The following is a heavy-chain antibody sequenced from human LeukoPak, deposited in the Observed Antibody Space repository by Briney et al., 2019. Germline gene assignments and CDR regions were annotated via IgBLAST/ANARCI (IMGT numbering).Heavy chain of an antibody. J-gene: IGHJ4*02. CDR2: IYTSGST. Sequence: SETLSLTCTVSGGSISSYYWSWIRQPAGKGLEWIGRIYTSGSTNYNPSLKSRVTMSVDTSKNQFPLKLSSVTAADTAVYYCAREGLGVDSSGYYYGYWGQGTLVTVSS. CDR1: GGSISSYY. D-gene: IGHD3-22*01. CDR3: AREGLGVDSSGYYYGY. V-gene: IGHV4-4*07.